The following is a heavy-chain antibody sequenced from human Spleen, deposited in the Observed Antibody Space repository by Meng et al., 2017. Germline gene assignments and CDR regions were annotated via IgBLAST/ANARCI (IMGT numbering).Heavy chain of an antibody. V-gene: IGHV1-69*13. CDR2: IRPIFGTA. J-gene: IGHJ6*02. Sequence: SVKVSCKASGGTFSSYAISWVRQAPGQGLEWMGGIRPIFGTANYAQKFQGRVTITADESTSTAYMELSSLRSEDTAVYYCARYSSGWYYGMDVWGQGTTVTVSS. CDR3: ARYSSGWYYGMDV. CDR1: GGTFSSYA. D-gene: IGHD6-19*01.